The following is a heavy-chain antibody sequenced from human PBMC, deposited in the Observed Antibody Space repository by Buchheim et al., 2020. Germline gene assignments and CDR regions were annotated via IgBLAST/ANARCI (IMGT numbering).Heavy chain of an antibody. Sequence: QVQLQQWGAGLLKPSETLSLTCAVYGGSFSGYYWSWIRQPPGKGLEWIGEINHSGSTNYNPSLKSRVTISVDTSKNQLSLKLSSVTAADTAVYYCARAVLLWFGEYGTFDYWGQGTL. CDR3: ARAVLLWFGEYGTFDY. D-gene: IGHD3-10*01. CDR2: INHSGST. V-gene: IGHV4-34*01. CDR1: GGSFSGYY. J-gene: IGHJ4*02.